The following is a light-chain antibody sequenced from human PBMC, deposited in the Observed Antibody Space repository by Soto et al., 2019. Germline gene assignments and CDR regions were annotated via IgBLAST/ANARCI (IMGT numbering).Light chain of an antibody. CDR3: QQYADQFT. CDR2: DAS. Sequence: DIQMTQSPSPLSASVGDRVTITCQASQDIRNYLNWYQKKPGKAPKLLIYDASSLEAGFPSRFSGSVSCTDFTFTISSLQPEDFATYDCQQYADQFTFGPGTEVD. CDR1: QDIRNY. V-gene: IGKV1-33*01. J-gene: IGKJ3*01.